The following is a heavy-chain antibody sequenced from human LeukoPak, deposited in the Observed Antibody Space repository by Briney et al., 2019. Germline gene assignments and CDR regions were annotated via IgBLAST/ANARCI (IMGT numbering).Heavy chain of an antibody. Sequence: GGSLRLSCAASGFTFSDHYMDWVRQAPGKGLEWVGRTRNKANSYTTEYAASVKGRFSISRDDSKNSLYLQMNSLKTEDTAIYYCARAIGSGTYFDYWGQGTLVTVSS. CDR2: TRNKANSYTT. V-gene: IGHV3-72*01. CDR3: ARAIGSGTYFDY. J-gene: IGHJ4*02. D-gene: IGHD6-19*01. CDR1: GFTFSDHY.